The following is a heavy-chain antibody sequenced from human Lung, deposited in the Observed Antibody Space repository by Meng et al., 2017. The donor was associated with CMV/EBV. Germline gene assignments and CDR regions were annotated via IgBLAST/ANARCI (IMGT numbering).Heavy chain of an antibody. CDR1: GGTFSSYA. CDR3: ASCPSSSSSNYYYYYGMDV. V-gene: IGHV1-69*05. J-gene: IGHJ6*02. D-gene: IGHD6-13*01. Sequence: SVKVSCKASGGTFSSYAISWVRQAPGQGLEWMGGIIPIFGTANYAQKFQGRATITTDESTSTAYMELSSLRSEDTAVYYCASCPSSSSSNYYYYYGMDVWGQGTTVTVSS. CDR2: IIPIFGTA.